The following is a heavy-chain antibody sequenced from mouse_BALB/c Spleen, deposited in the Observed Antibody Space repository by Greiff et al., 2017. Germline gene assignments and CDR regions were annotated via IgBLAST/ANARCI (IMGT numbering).Heavy chain of an antibody. CDR2: IWGDGST. CDR3: ARYKYGNYGYAMDY. Sequence: VKVVESGPGLVAPSQSLSITCTVSGFSLTGYGVNWVRQPPGKGLEWLGMIWGDGSTDYNSALKSRLSSSKDNSKSQVFLKMNRLQTDDTARYYCARYKYGNYGYAMDYWGQGTSVTVSS. D-gene: IGHD2-10*02. CDR1: GFSLTGYG. J-gene: IGHJ4*01. V-gene: IGHV2-6-7*01.